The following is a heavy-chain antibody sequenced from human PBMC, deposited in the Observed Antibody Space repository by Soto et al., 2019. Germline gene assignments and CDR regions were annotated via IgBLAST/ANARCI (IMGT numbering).Heavy chain of an antibody. V-gene: IGHV1-69*06. J-gene: IGHJ4*02. CDR3: ARVLYSSGWYGNFDY. CDR2: IIPIFGTA. CDR1: GGTFSSYA. D-gene: IGHD6-19*01. Sequence: GASVKVSCKASGGTFSSYAISWVRQAPGQGLEWMGGIIPIFGTANYAQKFQGRVTITADKSTSTAYMELSSLRSEDTAAYYCARVLYSSGWYGNFDYWGQGTLVTVSS.